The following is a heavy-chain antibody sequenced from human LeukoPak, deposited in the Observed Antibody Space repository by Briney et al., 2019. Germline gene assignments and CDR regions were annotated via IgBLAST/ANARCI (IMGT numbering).Heavy chain of an antibody. Sequence: ASVKVSCKASGYTFTSYYMHWVRQAPGQGLEWMGIINPSGGSTSYAQKFQGRVTMTTDTSTTTVYMELSSLRFEDTAVYYCARGHGQWVVRISLDYWGQGTLVTVSS. V-gene: IGHV1-46*01. CDR1: GYTFTSYY. D-gene: IGHD6-19*01. J-gene: IGHJ4*02. CDR3: ARGHGQWVVRISLDY. CDR2: INPSGGST.